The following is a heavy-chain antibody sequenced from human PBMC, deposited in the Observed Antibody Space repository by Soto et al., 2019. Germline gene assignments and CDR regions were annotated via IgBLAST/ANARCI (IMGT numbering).Heavy chain of an antibody. CDR1: GGTFSSYA. CDR3: ARDHRYSSSWSPFDY. V-gene: IGHV1-69*13. CDR2: IIPIFGTA. D-gene: IGHD6-13*01. J-gene: IGHJ4*02. Sequence: SVKVSCKASGGTFSSYAISWVRQAPGQGLEWMGGIIPIFGTANYAQKFQGRVTTTADESTSTAYMELSSLRSEDTAVYYCARDHRYSSSWSPFDYWGQGTLVTVSS.